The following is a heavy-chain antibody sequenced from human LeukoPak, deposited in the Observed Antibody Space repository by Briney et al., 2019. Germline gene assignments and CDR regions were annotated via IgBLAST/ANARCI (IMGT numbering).Heavy chain of an antibody. Sequence: GESLKISCKGSGYSFTSYWIGWVRQMPGKGLEWMGIIYPGDSDTRHSPSFQGQVTISADKSISTAYLQWSSLKASDTAMYYCARRYCSSTSCYEGDYWGQGTLVTVSS. CDR2: IYPGDSDT. J-gene: IGHJ4*02. CDR1: GYSFTSYW. CDR3: ARRYCSSTSCYEGDY. V-gene: IGHV5-51*01. D-gene: IGHD2-2*01.